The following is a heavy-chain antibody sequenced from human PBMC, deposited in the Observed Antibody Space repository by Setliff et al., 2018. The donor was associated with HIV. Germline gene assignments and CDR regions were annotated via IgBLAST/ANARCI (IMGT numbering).Heavy chain of an antibody. Sequence: PSETLSLTCAVSGGSTNNYYLTWIRQPPGKGLEWIGSVSNGGDTNYNPSLKSRVSLSLETSKTQFSLKLTSVTAADTAVYYCARQVSIPGVAITPVDYWGQGALVTV. V-gene: IGHV4-59*01. CDR3: ARQVSIPGVAITPVDY. J-gene: IGHJ4*02. CDR1: GGSTNNYY. CDR2: VSNGGDT. D-gene: IGHD5-12*01.